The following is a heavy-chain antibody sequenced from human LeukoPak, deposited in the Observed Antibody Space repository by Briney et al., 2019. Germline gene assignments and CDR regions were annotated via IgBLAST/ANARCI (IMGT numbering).Heavy chain of an antibody. CDR1: GFTFYDYS. D-gene: IGHD6-19*01. Sequence: GGSLRLSCAAPGFTFYDYSIHWVRQAPGKGLEWVSLISGDGGSTFYADSVKGRFTIARDNSKNSLYLQMSSLRSEDTALDYCARESDISAWYDYWGQGTLVTVSS. V-gene: IGHV3-43*02. CDR2: ISGDGGST. J-gene: IGHJ4*02. CDR3: ARESDISAWYDY.